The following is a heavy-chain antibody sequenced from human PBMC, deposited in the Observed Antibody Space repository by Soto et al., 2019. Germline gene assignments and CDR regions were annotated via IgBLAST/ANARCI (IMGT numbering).Heavy chain of an antibody. V-gene: IGHV3-13*01. CDR3: VRWRSNDFVWRPPQKSRP. J-gene: IGHJ4*02. CDR1: GFNFDTHD. Sequence: PGGSLRLSCVASGFNFDTHDMHWVRQVTGKGLEWVAGIGTLFDRFYPDSVKGRFTISRENAKTSVFLQMNKLRTGDTGIYYCVRWRSNDFVWRPPQKSRPRGKATLGTVSS. D-gene: IGHD1-1*01. CDR2: IGTLFDR.